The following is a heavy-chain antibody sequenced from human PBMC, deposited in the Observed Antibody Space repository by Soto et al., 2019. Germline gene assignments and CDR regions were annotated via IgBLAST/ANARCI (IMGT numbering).Heavy chain of an antibody. CDR1: GGSISSGGYY. D-gene: IGHD3-22*01. Sequence: LSLTCTVSGGSISSGGYYWSWIRQAPGKGLEWVSYIGIGSSTKYYADSVKGRFTISRDNAKNSLYLQMNSLRAEDTAVYYCARDQLYYNDISGRPLNAFDVWGQGTMVTVS. CDR3: ARDQLYYNDISGRPLNAFDV. CDR2: IGIGSSTK. J-gene: IGHJ3*01. V-gene: IGHV3-11*04.